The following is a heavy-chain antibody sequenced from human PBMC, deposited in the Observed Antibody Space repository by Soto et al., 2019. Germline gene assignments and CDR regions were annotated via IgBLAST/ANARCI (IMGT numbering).Heavy chain of an antibody. CDR1: GYTFTSYA. V-gene: IGHV1-3*01. J-gene: IGHJ4*02. CDR2: INAGNGNT. CDR3: ARYLQYSGYDSGFDY. Sequence: ASVKVSCKASGYTFTSYAMHWVRQAPGQRLEWMGWINAGNGNTKYSQKFQGRVTITRDTSASTAYMELSSLRSEDTAVYYCARYLQYSGYDSGFDYWGQGTLVTVSS. D-gene: IGHD5-12*01.